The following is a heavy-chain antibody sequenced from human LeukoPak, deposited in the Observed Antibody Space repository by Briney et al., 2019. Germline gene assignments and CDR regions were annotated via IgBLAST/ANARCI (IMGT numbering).Heavy chain of an antibody. Sequence: PGGSLRLSCAASGFTFSSYSMNWVRQAPGKGLEWVSAISGSGGSTYYADSVKGRFTISRDNSKNTLYLQMNSLRAEDTAVYYCAKGGYCSSTSCYLSYYYYYGMDVWGQGTTVTVSS. D-gene: IGHD2-2*01. J-gene: IGHJ6*02. CDR3: AKGGYCSSTSCYLSYYYYYGMDV. V-gene: IGHV3-23*01. CDR1: GFTFSSYS. CDR2: ISGSGGST.